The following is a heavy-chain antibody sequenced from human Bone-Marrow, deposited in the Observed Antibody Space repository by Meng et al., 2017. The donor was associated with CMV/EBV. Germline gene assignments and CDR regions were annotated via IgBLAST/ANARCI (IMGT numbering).Heavy chain of an antibody. D-gene: IGHD2-2*02. V-gene: IGHV1-69*10. CDR2: IIPILGIA. CDR1: GCTFSSYA. CDR3: ARLYCSSTSCYTRGNYYYYYGMDV. J-gene: IGHJ6*02. Sequence: SVKVSCKASGCTFSSYAISWVRQAPGQGLEWMGGIIPILGIANYAQKFQGRVTITADKSTSTAYMELSSLRSEDTAVYYCARLYCSSTSCYTRGNYYYYYGMDVWGQGTTVTVSS.